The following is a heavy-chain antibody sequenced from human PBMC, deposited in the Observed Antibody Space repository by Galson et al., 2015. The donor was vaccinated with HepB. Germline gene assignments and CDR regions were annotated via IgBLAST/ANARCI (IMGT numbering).Heavy chain of an antibody. D-gene: IGHD6-13*01. V-gene: IGHV3-30*18. CDR2: LSYDGSHK. CDR1: GFTFSSYG. Sequence: SLRLSCAVSGFTFSSYGMHWVRQAPGKGLEWVAVLSYDGSHKYFADSVKGRFTISRDNSKNTLYLQMSSLRAEDTAVYYCAKGTRSSWYDWGMDVWGQGTTVTVSS. J-gene: IGHJ6*02. CDR3: AKGTRSSWYDWGMDV.